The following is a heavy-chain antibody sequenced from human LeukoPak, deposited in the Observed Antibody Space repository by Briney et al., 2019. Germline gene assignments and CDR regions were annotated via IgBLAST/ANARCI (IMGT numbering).Heavy chain of an antibody. V-gene: IGHV3-48*01. Sequence: GGSLRLSCATSGFTFSSYNMNWVRQAPGKGLEWVSFISSNGKTIHYADSVKGRFTISRDNSKNTLYPQMNSLRAEDTAVYYCARGAGYNYPYYFDYWGQGTLVTVSS. CDR1: GFTFSSYN. CDR2: ISSNGKTI. D-gene: IGHD5-24*01. CDR3: ARGAGYNYPYYFDY. J-gene: IGHJ4*02.